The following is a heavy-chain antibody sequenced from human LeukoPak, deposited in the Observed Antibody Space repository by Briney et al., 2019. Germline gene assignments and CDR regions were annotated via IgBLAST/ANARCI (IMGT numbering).Heavy chain of an antibody. J-gene: IGHJ4*02. CDR3: ARDLYYYDSSGYYDY. CDR2: MNPNSGNT. Sequence: GASVKVSCKASGGTFSSYAISWVRQAPGQGLEWMGWMNPNSGNTGYAQKFQGRVTMTRNTSISTAYMELSSLRSEDTAVYYCARDLYYYDSSGYYDYWGQGTLVTVSS. CDR1: GGTFSSYA. V-gene: IGHV1-8*02. D-gene: IGHD3-22*01.